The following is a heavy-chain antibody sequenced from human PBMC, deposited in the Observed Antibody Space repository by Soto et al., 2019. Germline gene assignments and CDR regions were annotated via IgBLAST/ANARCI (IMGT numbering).Heavy chain of an antibody. CDR1: GFTFDDYG. J-gene: IGHJ6*03. D-gene: IGHD3-10*01. CDR2: INWNGGST. Sequence: GGSLRLSCAASGFTFDDYGMSWVRQAPGKGLEWVSGINWNGGSTGYADSVKGRFTISRDNAKNSLYLQMNSLRAEDTALYHCARRHSGSYYNGTYYYYYYMDVWGKGTTVTVSS. V-gene: IGHV3-20*01. CDR3: ARRHSGSYYNGTYYYYYYMDV.